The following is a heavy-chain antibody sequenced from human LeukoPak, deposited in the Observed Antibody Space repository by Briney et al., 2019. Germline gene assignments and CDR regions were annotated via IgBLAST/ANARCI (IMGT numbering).Heavy chain of an antibody. J-gene: IGHJ4*02. CDR1: GFTFSSYA. V-gene: IGHV3-23*01. D-gene: IGHD5-24*01. Sequence: GGSLRLSCAASGFTFSSYAMSWVRQAPGKGLEWVSAISGSGDSTYYADSVKGRFTISRDNSKNTLYLQMNSLRAEDTAVYYCARGGEARWLQLGNFDYWGQGTLVTVSS. CDR2: ISGSGDST. CDR3: ARGGEARWLQLGNFDY.